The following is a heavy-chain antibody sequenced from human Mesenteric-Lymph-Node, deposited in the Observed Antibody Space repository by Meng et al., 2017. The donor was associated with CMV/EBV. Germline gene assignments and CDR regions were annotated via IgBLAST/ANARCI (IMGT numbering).Heavy chain of an antibody. CDR1: GFTFSSYW. V-gene: IGHV3-74*01. Sequence: GESLKISCAASGFTFSSYWMHWVRQTPGKGLVWVSRINSDGSSTSYADSVKGRFTISRDNAKNTLYLQMNSLRAEDTAVYYCARGDYYDSSGYVFDYWGQGTLVTVSS. CDR2: INSDGSST. CDR3: ARGDYYDSSGYVFDY. J-gene: IGHJ4*02. D-gene: IGHD3-22*01.